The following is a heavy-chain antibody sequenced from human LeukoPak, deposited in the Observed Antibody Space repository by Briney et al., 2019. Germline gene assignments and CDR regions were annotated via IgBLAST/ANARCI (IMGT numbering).Heavy chain of an antibody. CDR1: GGSISSSNW. J-gene: IGHJ4*02. Sequence: SETLSLTCAVSGGSISSSNWWSWVRQPPGKGLEWIGSIYYSGSTYYNPSLKSRVTISVDTSKNQFSLKLSSVTAADTAVYYCARQDTPEGLGTLYYWGQGTLVTVSS. CDR3: ARQDTPEGLGTLYY. D-gene: IGHD2-2*02. V-gene: IGHV4-4*02. CDR2: IYYSGST.